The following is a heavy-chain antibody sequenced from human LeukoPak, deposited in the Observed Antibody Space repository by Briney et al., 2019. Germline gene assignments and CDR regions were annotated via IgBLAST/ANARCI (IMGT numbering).Heavy chain of an antibody. CDR1: GFTFSNYA. V-gene: IGHV3-23*05. CDR2: LYNTGNT. Sequence: PGGSLRLSCAASGFTFSNYAMSWVRQAPGKGLEWVSTLYNTGNTYYANSVKGRFSISRDNSKNTLFLQMNSLRAEDTAVYYCARLTPAAGRLYFVDWGPGTLVTVSS. J-gene: IGHJ4*02. CDR3: ARLTPAAGRLYFVD. D-gene: IGHD6-13*01.